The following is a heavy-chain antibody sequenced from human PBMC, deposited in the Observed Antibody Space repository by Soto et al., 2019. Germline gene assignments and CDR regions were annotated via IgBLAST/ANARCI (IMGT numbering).Heavy chain of an antibody. D-gene: IGHD2-15*01. J-gene: IGHJ5*02. V-gene: IGHV5-51*01. Sequence: PGESLKISCKGSGYSFTSYWIGWVRQMPGKGLEWMGIIYPGDSDTRYSPSFQGQVTISADKSISTAYLQWSSLKASDTAMYYCARHMVVAAPSGYWFDPWGQGTLVTVSS. CDR1: GYSFTSYW. CDR3: ARHMVVAAPSGYWFDP. CDR2: IYPGDSDT.